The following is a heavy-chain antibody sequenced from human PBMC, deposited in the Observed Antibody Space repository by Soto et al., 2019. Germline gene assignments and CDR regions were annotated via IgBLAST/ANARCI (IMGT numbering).Heavy chain of an antibody. J-gene: IGHJ4*02. D-gene: IGHD1-26*01. V-gene: IGHV3-48*03. CDR1: GFTFSSYE. CDR3: ARGSGRYYFDY. CDR2: ISSSGSTI. Sequence: PGGSLRLSCAASGFTFSSYEMNWVRQAPGKGLEWGSYISSSGSTIYYADAVKCRFTISRDNAKNSLYLQMNSLRAEDTAVYYCARGSGRYYFDYWGQGTLVTASS.